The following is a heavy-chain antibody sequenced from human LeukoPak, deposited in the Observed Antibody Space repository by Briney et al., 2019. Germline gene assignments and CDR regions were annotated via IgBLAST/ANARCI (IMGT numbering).Heavy chain of an antibody. V-gene: IGHV4-59*01. CDR1: GGSISSYY. CDR2: IYYSGST. Sequence: KASETLSLTCTVSGGSISSYYWSWIRQPPGKGLEWIGCIYYSGSTNYNPSLKSRVTISVDTSSNQCSLKLTSLTAADTAVYYCARGRTGRTISFDYWGQGTLVAVSS. J-gene: IGHJ4*02. D-gene: IGHD5-24*01. CDR3: ARGRTGRTISFDY.